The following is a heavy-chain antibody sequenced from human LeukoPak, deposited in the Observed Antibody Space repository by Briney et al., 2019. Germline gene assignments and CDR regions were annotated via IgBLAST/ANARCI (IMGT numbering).Heavy chain of an antibody. CDR3: ARDTYYYDSSGYSDY. CDR1: GFTFSSYS. D-gene: IGHD3-22*01. Sequence: KPGGSLRLSCAASGFTFSSYSMNWVRQAPGKGLEWVSSISSSSSYIYYADSVKGRFTISRDNSKNTLYLQMNSLRAEDTAVYYCARDTYYYDSSGYSDYWGQGTLVTVSS. V-gene: IGHV3-21*04. J-gene: IGHJ4*02. CDR2: ISSSSSYI.